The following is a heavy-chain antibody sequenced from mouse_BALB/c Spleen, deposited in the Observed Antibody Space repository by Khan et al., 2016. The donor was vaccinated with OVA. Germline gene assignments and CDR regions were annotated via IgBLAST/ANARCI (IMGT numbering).Heavy chain of an antibody. J-gene: IGHJ1*01. D-gene: IGHD2-13*01. CDR1: GFTFSSYT. Sequence: EVELVESGGGLVKPGGSLKLSCAASGFTFSSYTLSWVRQTPEKRLEWVATISSGATYTYYPDSVKGRFTISRDNAKNTLYLQMSSLKTEDTAMYYCTRDGDYGHWCVDVWGAGTTVSVSS. CDR2: ISSGATYT. V-gene: IGHV5-6-4*01. CDR3: TRDGDYGHWCVDV.